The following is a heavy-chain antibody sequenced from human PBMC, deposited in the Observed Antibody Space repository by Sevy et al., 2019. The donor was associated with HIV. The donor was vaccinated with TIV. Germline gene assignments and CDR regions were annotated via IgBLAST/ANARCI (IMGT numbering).Heavy chain of an antibody. CDR3: ARDGRAARDFDY. V-gene: IGHV3-74*01. CDR2: ISSDGSST. J-gene: IGHJ4*02. Sequence: GGSLRLSCAASGVTFSSYWMHWVRHAPGKRLVWVSRISSDGSSTSYADSVRGRCTISRDNAKNTLYLQMNSLRAEDTALYYCARDGRAARDFDYWGQGILVTVSS. D-gene: IGHD6-6*01. CDR1: GVTFSSYW.